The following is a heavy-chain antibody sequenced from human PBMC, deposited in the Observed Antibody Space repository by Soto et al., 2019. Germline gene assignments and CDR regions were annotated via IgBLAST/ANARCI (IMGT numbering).Heavy chain of an antibody. CDR2: ISYDGSNK. J-gene: IGHJ4*02. D-gene: IGHD3-22*01. CDR3: SYDSSGLTGKALDY. Sequence: PGGSLRLSCAASGFTFSSYAMHWVRQAPGKGLEWVAVISYDGSNKYYADSVKGRFTISRDNSKNTLYLQMSSLGAEDTAVYYCSYDSSGLTGKALDYWGQGTLVTVSS. CDR1: GFTFSSYA. V-gene: IGHV3-30-3*01.